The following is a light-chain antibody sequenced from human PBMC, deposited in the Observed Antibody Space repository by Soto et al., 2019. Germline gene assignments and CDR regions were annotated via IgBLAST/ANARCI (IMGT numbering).Light chain of an antibody. V-gene: IGKV3-15*01. J-gene: IGKJ2*01. CDR2: DAS. CDR3: QQYYNTPYT. CDR1: HSVGSN. Sequence: EIVMTQSPATLSVSPGERATLSCRASHSVGSNLAWYQQKLGQAPRLLIYDASTRATGIPARFSGSGFGTDFTLTISSLQAGDDAIYHCQQYYNTPYTFGQGTTLEIK.